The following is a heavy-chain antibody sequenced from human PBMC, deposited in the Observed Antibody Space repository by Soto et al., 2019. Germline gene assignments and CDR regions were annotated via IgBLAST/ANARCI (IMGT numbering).Heavy chain of an antibody. CDR1: GFSFSSYA. Sequence: EVQLLESGGGLVQPGGSPRLSCVASGFSFSSYAMSWVRQAPGKGLEWVSVISGSDGSTYYADSVKGRFTISRDNSKNTLYLQMNSLRAEDTAVYYCAKDRERDAWYEDYWGQGTLVTVPS. D-gene: IGHD6-13*01. J-gene: IGHJ4*02. CDR3: AKDRERDAWYEDY. V-gene: IGHV3-23*01. CDR2: ISGSDGST.